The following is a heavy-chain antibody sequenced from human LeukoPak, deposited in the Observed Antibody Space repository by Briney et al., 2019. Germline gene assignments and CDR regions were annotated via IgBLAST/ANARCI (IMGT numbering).Heavy chain of an antibody. V-gene: IGHV3-30*18. Sequence: GGSLRLSCAASGFTFSSYGMHWVRQAPGKGLEWVAVISYDGSNKYYADSVKGRFTISRDNSKNTLYLQMNSLRAEDTAVYYCAKDSDSSGWSHLWYWGQGTLVTVSS. CDR2: ISYDGSNK. CDR1: GFTFSSYG. CDR3: AKDSDSSGWSHLWY. D-gene: IGHD6-19*01. J-gene: IGHJ4*02.